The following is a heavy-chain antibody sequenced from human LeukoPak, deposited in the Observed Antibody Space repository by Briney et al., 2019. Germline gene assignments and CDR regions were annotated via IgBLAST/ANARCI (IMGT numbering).Heavy chain of an antibody. J-gene: IGHJ4*02. CDR1: GGSISSYY. CDR3: ARRPVYRGIDY. V-gene: IGHV4-39*01. D-gene: IGHD3-16*01. Sequence: SETLSLTCTVSGGSISSYYWSWIRQPPGKGLEWIGSIYYSGSTYYNPSLKSRVTISVDTSKNQFSLKLSSVTAADTAVYYCARRPVYRGIDYRGQRTLVTVSS. CDR2: IYYSGST.